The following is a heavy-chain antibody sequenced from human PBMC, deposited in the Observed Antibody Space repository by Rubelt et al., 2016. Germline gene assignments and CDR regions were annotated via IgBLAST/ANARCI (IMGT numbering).Heavy chain of an antibody. J-gene: IGHJ3*02. V-gene: IGHV4-39*07. D-gene: IGHD5-18*01. Sequence: SGSTYYNPSLKSRVTISVDTSKNQFSLKLSSVTAADTAVYYCARLHPSPSGVIKSGYSYGIDAFDIWGQGTMVTVSS. CDR2: SGST. CDR3: ARLHPSPSGVIKSGYSYGIDAFDI.